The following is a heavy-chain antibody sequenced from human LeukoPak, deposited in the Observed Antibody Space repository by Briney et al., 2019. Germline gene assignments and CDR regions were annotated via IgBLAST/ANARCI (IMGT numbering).Heavy chain of an antibody. CDR2: INPNSGGT. CDR3: ARASYYYDSSGYPGYYFDY. D-gene: IGHD3-22*01. CDR1: GYTFASYG. Sequence: ASMKVSCKASGYTFASYGISWVRQAPGQGLEWMGWINPNSGGTNYAQKFQGRVTMTRDTSISTAYMELSRLRSDDTAVYYCARASYYYDSSGYPGYYFDYWGQGTLVTVSS. J-gene: IGHJ4*02. V-gene: IGHV1-2*02.